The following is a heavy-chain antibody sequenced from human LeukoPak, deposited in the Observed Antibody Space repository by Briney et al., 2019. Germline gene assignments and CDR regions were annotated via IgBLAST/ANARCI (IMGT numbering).Heavy chain of an antibody. CDR2: MKGGGEA. Sequence: GGSLRLSCAASGFSFTNYAMSWVRQAPGRGPEWLSSMKGGGEAFYADSVKGRFALSGDDTRNTVYLQLNNLRVEDTAIYYCARASWSSTADAVGWGQGTEVTVSS. CDR1: GFSFTNYA. V-gene: IGHV3-23*01. J-gene: IGHJ4*02. D-gene: IGHD3-3*01. CDR3: ARASWSSTADAVG.